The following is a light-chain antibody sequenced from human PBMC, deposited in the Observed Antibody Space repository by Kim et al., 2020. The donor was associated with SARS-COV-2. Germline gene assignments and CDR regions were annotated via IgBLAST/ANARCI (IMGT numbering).Light chain of an antibody. CDR2: ANN. J-gene: IGLJ2*01. V-gene: IGLV1-40*01. CDR1: SSNIGAGYD. CDR3: QSYDSSLSVVV. Sequence: QRVTISCTGSSSNIGAGYDVHWYQQLPGTAPKLLISANNNRPSGVPDRFSGSRSVTSASLAITGLKAEDEADYYCQSYDSSLSVVVFGGGTKLTVL.